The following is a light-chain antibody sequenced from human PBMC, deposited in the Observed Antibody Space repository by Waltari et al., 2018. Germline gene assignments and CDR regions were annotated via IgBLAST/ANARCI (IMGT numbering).Light chain of an antibody. V-gene: IGLV4-69*01. J-gene: IGLJ2*01. CDR1: SRHSRYA. CDR3: QTWGTGIQV. CDR2: FNNDGSH. Sequence: QLAVTPPPSASSPLGASVQPTCPLASRHSRYAIAWHQQQPKKGPRYLMKFNNDGSHIKGDGIPDRFSGSSSGAERYLTISSLQSEDEADYYCQTWGTGIQVFGGGTKLTVL.